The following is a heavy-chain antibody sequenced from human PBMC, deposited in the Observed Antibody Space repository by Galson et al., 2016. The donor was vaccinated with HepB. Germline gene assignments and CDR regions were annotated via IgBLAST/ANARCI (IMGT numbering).Heavy chain of an antibody. CDR3: ARATRDSGHDFDWYFDL. J-gene: IGHJ2*01. D-gene: IGHD5-12*01. V-gene: IGHV4-59*01. Sequence: TLSLTCSVSVGSISDNYWTWIRQPPGKGLEWIGSIFYTGATNYVPSLRRRVTMSVDTSKNQFSLKLISVTAADTAVYYCARATRDSGHDFDWYFDLWGRGALVTVSS. CDR1: VGSISDNY. CDR2: IFYTGAT.